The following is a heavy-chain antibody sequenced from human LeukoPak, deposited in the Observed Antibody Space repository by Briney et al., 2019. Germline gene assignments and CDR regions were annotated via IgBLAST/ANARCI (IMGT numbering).Heavy chain of an antibody. CDR1: GFTFTNDF. V-gene: IGHV3-7*04. D-gene: IGHD3/OR15-3a*01. Sequence: GGSLRLSCAASGFTFTNDFVTWVRQAPGKGLEWVANMRVDGTDIHYVDSVKGRFTISSDNARNSLYLQMNTLRAEDTAVYYCARGRGWTYDSWGRGTLVTVSS. CDR2: MRVDGTDI. CDR3: ARGRGWTYDS. J-gene: IGHJ4*02.